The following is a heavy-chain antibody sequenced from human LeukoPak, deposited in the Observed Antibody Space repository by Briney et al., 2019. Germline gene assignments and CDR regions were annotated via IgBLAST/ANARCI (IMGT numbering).Heavy chain of an antibody. Sequence: PGGSLRLSCAASGFTFGTYAMSWVRQGPGKGLEWVSAISGIGTYTYYTDSVKGRFTISRDNSKNTLYLQMNSLRAEDTAVYYCAKDLVDTSGYYYVGYFQHWGQGTLVTVSS. J-gene: IGHJ1*01. CDR1: GFTFGTYA. D-gene: IGHD3-22*01. CDR3: AKDLVDTSGYYYVGYFQH. V-gene: IGHV3-23*01. CDR2: ISGIGTYT.